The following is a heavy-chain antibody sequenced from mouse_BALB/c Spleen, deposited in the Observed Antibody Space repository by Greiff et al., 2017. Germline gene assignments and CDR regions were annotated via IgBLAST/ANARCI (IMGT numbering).Heavy chain of an antibody. CDR3: ARRYYGSPYYFDY. CDR2: INPSNGRT. J-gene: IGHJ2*01. V-gene: IGHV1S81*02. Sequence: QVQLQQPGAELVKPGASVKLSCKASGYTFTSYWMHWVKQRPGQGLEWIGEINPSNGRTNYNEKFKSKATLTVDKSSSTAYMQLSSLTSEDSAVYYCARRYYGSPYYFDYWGQGTTLTVSS. D-gene: IGHD1-1*01. CDR1: GYTFTSYW.